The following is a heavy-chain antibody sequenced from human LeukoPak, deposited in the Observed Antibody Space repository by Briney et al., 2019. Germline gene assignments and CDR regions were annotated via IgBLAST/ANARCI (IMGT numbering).Heavy chain of an antibody. J-gene: IGHJ6*03. CDR3: AGSGYFYYYYMDV. CDR1: GFTFSSYA. V-gene: IGHV3-30-3*01. D-gene: IGHD3-22*01. Sequence: GGSLRLSCAASGFTFSSYAMHWVRQAPGKGLEWVAVISYDGSNKYYADSVKGRFTISRDNSKNTLYLQMNSLRAEDTAVYYCAGSGYFYYYYMDVWGKGTTVTVSS. CDR2: ISYDGSNK.